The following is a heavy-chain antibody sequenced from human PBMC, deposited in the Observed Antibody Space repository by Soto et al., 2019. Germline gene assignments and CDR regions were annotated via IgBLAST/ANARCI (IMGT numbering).Heavy chain of an antibody. CDR1: GYSFTSYW. V-gene: IGHV5-10-1*01. CDR2: IDPSDSYT. J-gene: IGHJ6*02. D-gene: IGHD3-10*01. CDR3: ARRDGGSGSYYNYYYYGMDV. Sequence: VESVKISGNGSGYSFTSYWISWVRQMPGKGLEWMGRIDPSDSYTNYSPSFQGHVTISADKSISTAYLQWSSLKASDTAMYYCARRDGGSGSYYNYYYYGMDVWGQGTTVTVSS.